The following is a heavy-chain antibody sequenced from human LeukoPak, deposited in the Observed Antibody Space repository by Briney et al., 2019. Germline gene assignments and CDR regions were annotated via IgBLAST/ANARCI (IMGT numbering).Heavy chain of an antibody. J-gene: IGHJ4*02. V-gene: IGHV3-23*01. CDR1: GFTFSTYA. D-gene: IGHD2-2*01. Sequence: GGSLRLSCAASGFTFSTYAMSWVRQAPGKGLEWVSGISGSGGSTYYADSVKGRFTISRDNSKNTLYLQMNSLRAEDTAVYYCAKVNWCSASCADAWGQGTLVTVSS. CDR2: ISGSGGST. CDR3: AKVNWCSASCADA.